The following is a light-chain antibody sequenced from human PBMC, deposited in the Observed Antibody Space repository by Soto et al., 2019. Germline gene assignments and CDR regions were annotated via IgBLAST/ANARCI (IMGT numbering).Light chain of an antibody. CDR1: QSVSIH. J-gene: IGKJ1*01. CDR2: HTS. CDR3: LQHKSYPRT. Sequence: ETLMTQSPGTLSVSLGERATLSCGASQSVSIHLAWYQQKPGQAPRLLIYHTSTRATGIPARFSGSGSGTEFTLTISSLQPEDFATYYCLQHKSYPRTFGQGTKVDIK. V-gene: IGKV3-15*01.